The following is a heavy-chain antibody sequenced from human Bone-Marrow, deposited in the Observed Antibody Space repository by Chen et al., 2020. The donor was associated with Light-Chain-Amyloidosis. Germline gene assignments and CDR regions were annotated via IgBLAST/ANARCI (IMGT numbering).Heavy chain of an antibody. V-gene: IGHV4-38-2*01. D-gene: IGHD1-26*01. CDR3: ARGAVGGTTGV. CDR1: GNSISRGYF. CDR2: FYHGGSP. Sequence: QVLLQQSGPGLVKPSETLSLICAVSGNSISRGYFWGWIRQPPGKGLEWIGVLDFYHGGSPYYSPSLKSRVTIAAETAKNQFSLNLATVTAADTATYYCARGAVGGTTGVWGQGTLVTVSS. J-gene: IGHJ4*02.